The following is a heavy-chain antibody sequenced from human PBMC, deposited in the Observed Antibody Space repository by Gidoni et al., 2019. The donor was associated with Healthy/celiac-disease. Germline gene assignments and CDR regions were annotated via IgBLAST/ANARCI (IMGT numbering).Heavy chain of an antibody. CDR2: ISWNSGSI. Sequence: EVQLVESGGGLVQPGRSLRLSCAASGFTFDDYAMHWVRQAPGKGLEWVSGISWNSGSIGYADSVKGRFTISRDNAKNSLYLQMNSLRAEDTALYYCAKDRRYCTNGVCYPGHGMDVWGQGTTVTVSS. V-gene: IGHV3-9*01. J-gene: IGHJ6*02. CDR3: AKDRRYCTNGVCYPGHGMDV. CDR1: GFTFDDYA. D-gene: IGHD2-8*01.